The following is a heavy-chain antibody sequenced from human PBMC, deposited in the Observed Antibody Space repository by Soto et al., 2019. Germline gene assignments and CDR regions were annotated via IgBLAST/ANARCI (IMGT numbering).Heavy chain of an antibody. CDR1: GFTVSSNY. V-gene: IGHV3-66*01. D-gene: IGHD3-10*01. CDR3: ARVVLGSGSYYFDY. Sequence: PGGSLRLSCAASGFTVSSNYMSWVRQAPGKGLEWVSVFYSGGSTYYADFVKGRFTISRDNFKNTLYLQMNSLRAEDTAVYYCARVVLGSGSYYFDYWGPGTLVTVSS. J-gene: IGHJ4*02. CDR2: FYSGGST.